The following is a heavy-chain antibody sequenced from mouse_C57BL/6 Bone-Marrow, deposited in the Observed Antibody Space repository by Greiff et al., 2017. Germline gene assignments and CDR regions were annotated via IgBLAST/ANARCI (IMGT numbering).Heavy chain of an antibody. D-gene: IGHD6-1*01. CDR2: IWRGGST. J-gene: IGHJ3*01. Sequence: VQLQQSGPGLVQPSQSLSITCTVSGFSLTSYGVHWVRQSPGKGLEWLGVIWRGGSTDYNAASMSRLSITKDNSKSQVFFKMNSLQADDTAIYYWAKGAGAYWGQGTLVTVSA. V-gene: IGHV2-5*01. CDR1: GFSLTSYG. CDR3: AKGAGAY.